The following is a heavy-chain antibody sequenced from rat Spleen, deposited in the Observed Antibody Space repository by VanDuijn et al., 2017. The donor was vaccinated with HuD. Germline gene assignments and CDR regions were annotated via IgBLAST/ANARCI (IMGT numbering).Heavy chain of an antibody. CDR2: ISDTGGST. J-gene: IGHJ2*01. Sequence: EVQLVESGGGLVQPGRSLKLSCLASGFTFNQYWMTWIRQAPGKGLEWIACISDTGGSTYYLDSVKGRFTISRDNAKSTLYLQMDSLRSEDTATYYWARSSGALYYFDYWGQGVMVTVSS. CDR3: ARSSGALYYFDY. D-gene: IGHD1-1*01. V-gene: IGHV5-31*01. CDR1: GFTFNQYW.